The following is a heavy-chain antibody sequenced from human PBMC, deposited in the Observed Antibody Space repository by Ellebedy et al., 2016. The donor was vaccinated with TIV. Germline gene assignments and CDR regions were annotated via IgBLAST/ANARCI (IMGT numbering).Heavy chain of an antibody. D-gene: IGHD2/OR15-2a*01. CDR2: INQDGSEK. CDR1: GFTFSSYW. CDR3: ARDQGLATPLSP. V-gene: IGHV3-7*01. J-gene: IGHJ5*02. Sequence: PGGSLRLSCAASGFTFSSYWMSWVRQAPGKGLEWVANINQDGSEKYYVDSVKGRFTISRDNAKNTLYLQMSSLRVDDTAVYYCARDQGLATPLSPWGQGTLVTVSS.